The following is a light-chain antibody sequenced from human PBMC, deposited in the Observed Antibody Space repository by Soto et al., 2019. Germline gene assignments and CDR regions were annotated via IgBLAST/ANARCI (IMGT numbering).Light chain of an antibody. CDR1: QSVSSN. Sequence: EIVMTQSPATLSVSPGERATLSCRASQSVSSNLAWYQPKPGQAPRLPIYGASTRATGIPARFSGSGSGTELTVTISSLQSEDFEVYYCQQYNNWVTFGPGTKVDIK. CDR2: GAS. J-gene: IGKJ3*01. CDR3: QQYNNWVT. V-gene: IGKV3-15*01.